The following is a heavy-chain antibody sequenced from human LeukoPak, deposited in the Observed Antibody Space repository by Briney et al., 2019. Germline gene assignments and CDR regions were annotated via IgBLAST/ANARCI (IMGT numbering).Heavy chain of an antibody. CDR1: GGSISSGPYY. Sequence: SETLSLTCTVSGGSISSGPYYWGWIRQPPGKGLEWIGNIYYGENTYYNPSLKSRVTVSIDTSKNQFYLKLSSLTAADTAVYYCARRDDSSGYHKIFDYWGQGTLVTVSS. V-gene: IGHV4-39*01. D-gene: IGHD3-22*01. J-gene: IGHJ4*02. CDR3: ARRDDSSGYHKIFDY. CDR2: IYYGENT.